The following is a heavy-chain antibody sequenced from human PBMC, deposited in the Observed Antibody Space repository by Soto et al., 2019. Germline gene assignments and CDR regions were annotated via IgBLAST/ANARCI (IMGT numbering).Heavy chain of an antibody. CDR3: ARHVKAAAGYYYYYMDV. V-gene: IGHV4-4*02. CDR1: GGSISSSNW. CDR2: IYHSGST. J-gene: IGHJ6*03. D-gene: IGHD6-13*01. Sequence: PSETLSLTCAVSGGSISSSNWWSWVRQPPGKGLEWIGEIYHSGSTNYNPSLKSRVTISVDKSKNQFSLKLSSVTAAGTAVYYCARHVKAAAGYYYYYMDVWGKGTTVTVSS.